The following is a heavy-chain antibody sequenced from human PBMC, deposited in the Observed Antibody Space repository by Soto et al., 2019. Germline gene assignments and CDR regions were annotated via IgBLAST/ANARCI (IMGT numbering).Heavy chain of an antibody. CDR2: IIPIFGTA. J-gene: IGHJ6*02. V-gene: IGHV1-69*01. CDR1: GGTFSSYA. CDR3: ARDQLGSSSSTYYYYGMDV. D-gene: IGHD6-6*01. Sequence: QVQLVQSGAEVKKPGSSVKVSCKASGGTFSSYAISWVRQAPGQGLEWMGGIIPIFGTANYAQKFQGRVTITADESTSPAYMELSSLRSEDTAVYYCARDQLGSSSSTYYYYGMDVWGQGTTVTVSS.